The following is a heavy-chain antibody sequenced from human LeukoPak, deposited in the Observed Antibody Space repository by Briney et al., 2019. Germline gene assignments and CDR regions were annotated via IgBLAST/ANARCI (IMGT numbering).Heavy chain of an antibody. CDR3: ASKGPYCSSTSCPYDI. Sequence: ASVKVSCKASGGTFSSYASSWVRQAPGQGLEWMGRIIPILGIANYAQKFQGRVTITADKSTSTAYMELSSLRSEDTAVYYCASKGPYCSSTSCPYDIWGQGTMVTVSS. CDR2: IIPILGIA. D-gene: IGHD2-2*01. CDR1: GGTFSSYA. J-gene: IGHJ3*02. V-gene: IGHV1-69*04.